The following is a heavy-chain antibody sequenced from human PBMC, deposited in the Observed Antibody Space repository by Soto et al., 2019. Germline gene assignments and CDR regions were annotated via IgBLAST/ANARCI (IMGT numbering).Heavy chain of an antibody. CDR3: ATTLPCSTSCYRSYYYYYYGMDV. V-gene: IGHV1-69*01. CDR2: IIPIFGTA. J-gene: IGHJ6*02. D-gene: IGHD2-2*01. CDR1: GGTFTSYA. Sequence: SMKVSYKAPGGTFTSYAICWVRQAPGQGLEWMGGIIPIFGTANYAQKFQGRVTITADESTSTAYMELSSLRSEDTAVYYCATTLPCSTSCYRSYYYYYYGMDVWGQGTTVTVSS.